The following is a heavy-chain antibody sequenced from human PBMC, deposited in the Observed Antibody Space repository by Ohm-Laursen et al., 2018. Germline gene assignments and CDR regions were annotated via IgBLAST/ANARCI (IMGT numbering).Heavy chain of an antibody. V-gene: IGHV3-30*18. CDR2: ISYDGSNK. Sequence: SLTLSCSASGFTFSSYGMHWVRQAPGKGLEWVAVISYDGSNKYYADSVKGRFTISRDNSKNTLYLRMNSLRAEDTAVYYCAKDEYYYGMDVWGQGTTVTVSS. CDR3: AKDEYYYGMDV. J-gene: IGHJ6*02. CDR1: GFTFSSYG.